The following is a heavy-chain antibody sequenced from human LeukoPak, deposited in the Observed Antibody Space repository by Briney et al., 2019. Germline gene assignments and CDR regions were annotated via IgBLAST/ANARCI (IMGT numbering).Heavy chain of an antibody. CDR2: IKSKTDGGTA. Sequence: GGSLRLSCAASGFTFSNAWMTWVRQAPGKGLEWVGRIKSKTDGGTADYAAPVKGRFTISRDNSKNTLYLQMNSLRAEDTAVYYCARDGLRSRGYSSGCNWFDPWGQGTLVTVSS. V-gene: IGHV3-15*01. CDR1: GFTFSNAW. D-gene: IGHD6-19*01. CDR3: ARDGLRSRGYSSGCNWFDP. J-gene: IGHJ5*02.